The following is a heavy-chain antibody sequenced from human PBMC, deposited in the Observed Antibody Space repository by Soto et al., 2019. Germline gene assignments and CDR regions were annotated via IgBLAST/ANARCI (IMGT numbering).Heavy chain of an antibody. CDR3: ARGVTTVTTIDY. V-gene: IGHV5-51*01. Sequence: PGESLKISCKGSGYSFTSYWIGWVRQMPGKGLEWMGIIYPGDSDTRYSPSFQGQVTISADKSISTAYLQRSSLTASATAVYYCARGVTTVTTIDYWGQGTLVTVSS. D-gene: IGHD4-17*01. CDR1: GYSFTSYW. J-gene: IGHJ4*02. CDR2: IYPGDSDT.